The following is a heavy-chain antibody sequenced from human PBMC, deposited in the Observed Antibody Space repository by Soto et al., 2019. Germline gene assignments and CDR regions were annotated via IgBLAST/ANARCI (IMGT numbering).Heavy chain of an antibody. D-gene: IGHD6-19*01. J-gene: IGHJ4*02. CDR3: ASRPTRAVAAPGLDY. Sequence: SVKVSCKASGGTFSSYAISWVRQAPGQGLEWMGGIIPIFGTANYVQKFQGRVTITADESTSTAYMELSSLRSEDTAVYYCASRPTRAVAAPGLDYWGQGNLVTVSS. CDR2: IIPIFGTA. V-gene: IGHV1-69*13. CDR1: GGTFSSYA.